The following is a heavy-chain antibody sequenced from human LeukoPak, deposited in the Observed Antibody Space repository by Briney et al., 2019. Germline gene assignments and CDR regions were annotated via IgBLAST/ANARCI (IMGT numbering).Heavy chain of an antibody. Sequence: PGGSLRLSCGISGFTLTTNAMGWVRQAPGKGLEWVSSISTAGSTFYADSVRGRFTVSRDTSKNTVLLQMNSLRAEDTAVYYCAKRSEFAVAGKPPHFDYWGQGTLVTVSS. V-gene: IGHV3-23*01. CDR3: AKRSEFAVAGKPPHFDY. CDR1: GFTLTTNA. CDR2: ISTAGST. D-gene: IGHD6-19*01. J-gene: IGHJ4*02.